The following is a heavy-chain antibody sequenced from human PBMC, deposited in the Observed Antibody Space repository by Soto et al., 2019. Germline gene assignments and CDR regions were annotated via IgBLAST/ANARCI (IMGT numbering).Heavy chain of an antibody. V-gene: IGHV1-18*01. Sequence: QVQLVQSGAEVKKPGASVKVSCKASGYTFTSYGISWVRQAPGQGLEWMGWISAYNGNTNYAQKFQARATMTTDTSTTTVYVERSSMSPDATAMYYCARGGVGYSYCYFDLWGRGTLVTVSS. CDR3: ARGGVGYSYCYFDL. CDR2: ISAYNGNT. CDR1: GYTFTSYG. J-gene: IGHJ2*01. D-gene: IGHD5-18*01.